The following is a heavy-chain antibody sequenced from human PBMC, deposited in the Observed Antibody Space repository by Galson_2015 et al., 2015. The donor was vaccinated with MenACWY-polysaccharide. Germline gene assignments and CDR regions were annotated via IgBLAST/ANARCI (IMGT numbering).Heavy chain of an antibody. CDR3: ARGLEGFWDSYYMDV. CDR1: GGSVNSGTYF. Sequence: ETLSLTCTVSGGSVNSGTYFWSWVRQAPGKGLEWIGYIFDSGVANYNPSLESRVTMSLDTSQNQLSLMLRSLTAADTAVYYCARGLEGFWDSYYMDVWGKGTTVIVSS. V-gene: IGHV4-61*01. CDR2: IFDSGVA. D-gene: IGHD3-3*01. J-gene: IGHJ6*03.